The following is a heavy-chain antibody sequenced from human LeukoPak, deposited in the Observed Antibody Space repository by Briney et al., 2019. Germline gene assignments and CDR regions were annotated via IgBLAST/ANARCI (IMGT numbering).Heavy chain of an antibody. V-gene: IGHV3-33*01. CDR3: ARWGGTRQYYFDY. CDR1: GFIFSDHG. D-gene: IGHD1-1*01. Sequence: SGGSLRLSCAVSGFIFSDHGFHWVRQAPGKGLEWVAVTRFDGSIKQYADSVKGRFTISRDDSKNTLYLQMNFLKSEDTAVYYCARWGGTRQYYFDYWGQGTLVTVSS. J-gene: IGHJ4*02. CDR2: TRFDGSIK.